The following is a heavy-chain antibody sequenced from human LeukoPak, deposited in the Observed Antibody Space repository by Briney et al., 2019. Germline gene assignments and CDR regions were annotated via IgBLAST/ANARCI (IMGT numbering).Heavy chain of an antibody. J-gene: IGHJ6*02. CDR1: GGSISSYY. CDR3: ARGRYCSSTSCYLTSLDYYYYYGMDV. CDR2: IYYSGST. D-gene: IGHD2-2*01. Sequence: SETLSLTCTVSGGSISSYYWSWIRQPPGKGLEWIGYIYYSGSTNYHPSLKSRVTISVNTSKNQFSLKLSSVTAADTAVYYCARGRYCSSTSCYLTSLDYYYYYGMDVWGQGTTVTVSS. V-gene: IGHV4-59*08.